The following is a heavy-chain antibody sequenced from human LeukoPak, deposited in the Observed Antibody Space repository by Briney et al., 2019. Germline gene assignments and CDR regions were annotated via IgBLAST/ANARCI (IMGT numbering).Heavy chain of an antibody. J-gene: IGHJ4*02. CDR2: IYYSGST. V-gene: IGHV4-39*01. Sequence: PSETLSLTCTVSGDSISSSSYYWGWIRQPPGKGLEWIGNIYYSGSTHYNPSLKSRVTISVDTSKNQFSLKLSSVTAADTAVYYCARIVKVGGTRQFDYWGQGTLVTVSS. CDR1: GDSISSSSYY. D-gene: IGHD1-26*01. CDR3: ARIVKVGGTRQFDY.